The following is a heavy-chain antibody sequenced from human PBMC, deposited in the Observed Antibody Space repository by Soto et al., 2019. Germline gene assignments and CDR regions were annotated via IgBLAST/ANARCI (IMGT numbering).Heavy chain of an antibody. CDR3: ASNSGWYLRWAFDI. Sequence: SETLSLTCTVSGGSISSYYWSWIRQPPGKGLEWIGYIYYSGSTNYNPSLKSRVTISVDTSKNQFSLKLGSVTAADTAVYYCASNSGWYLRWAFDIWGQGTMVTVSS. V-gene: IGHV4-59*01. CDR2: IYYSGST. D-gene: IGHD6-19*01. CDR1: GGSISSYY. J-gene: IGHJ3*02.